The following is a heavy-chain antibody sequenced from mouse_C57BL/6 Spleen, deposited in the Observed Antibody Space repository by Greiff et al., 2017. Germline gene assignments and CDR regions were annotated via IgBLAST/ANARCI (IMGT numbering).Heavy chain of an antibody. V-gene: IGHV14-3*01. Sequence: VQLQQSVAELVKPGASVKLSCTASGYNFKNNYMHWVKQRPGQGLEWIGRIYPANGNTKYAAKFKGKATLTADTSSSTAYLQLSSLTSEDAAICYCGFISAVGAPFAYWGQGTLVTVSA. D-gene: IGHD1-1*01. CDR2: IYPANGNT. CDR1: GYNFKNNY. J-gene: IGHJ3*01. CDR3: GFISAVGAPFAY.